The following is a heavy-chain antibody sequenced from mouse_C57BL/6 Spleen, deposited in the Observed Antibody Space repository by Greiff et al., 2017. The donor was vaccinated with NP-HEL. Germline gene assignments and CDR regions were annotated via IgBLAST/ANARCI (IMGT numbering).Heavy chain of an antibody. CDR1: GFTFSSYA. Sequence: EVKLMESGEGLVKPGGSLKLSCAASGFTFSSYAMSWVRQTPEKRLEWVAYISSGGDYIYYADTVKGRFTISRDNARNTLYLQMSSLKSEDTAMYYCTRDERHYYGSSWAWFAYWGQGTLVTVSA. J-gene: IGHJ3*01. CDR3: TRDERHYYGSSWAWFAY. V-gene: IGHV5-9-1*02. CDR2: ISSGGDYI. D-gene: IGHD1-1*01.